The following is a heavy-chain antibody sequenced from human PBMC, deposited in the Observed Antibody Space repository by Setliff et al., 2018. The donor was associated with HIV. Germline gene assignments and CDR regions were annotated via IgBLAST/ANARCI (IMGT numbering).Heavy chain of an antibody. D-gene: IGHD4-17*01. J-gene: IGHJ4*02. Sequence: GGSLRLSCTTSGFIFGDYAMSWVRQAPGKGLQWVAFTRSKAYGGTTEYAASVKGIFTISRDDSKNIAYLQMGSLKTEDTAVYFFTRYKLTSVMSNFDYWGLGTLVTVSS. V-gene: IGHV3-49*04. CDR1: GFIFGDYA. CDR3: TRYKLTSVMSNFDY. CDR2: TRSKAYGGTT.